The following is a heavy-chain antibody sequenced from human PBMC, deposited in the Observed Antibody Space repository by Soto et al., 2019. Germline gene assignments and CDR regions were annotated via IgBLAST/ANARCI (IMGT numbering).Heavy chain of an antibody. J-gene: IGHJ4*02. CDR1: GFTFSSYA. V-gene: IGHV3-23*01. Sequence: EVQLLESGGGLVQPGGSLRLSCAASGFTFSSYAMSWVRQAPGKGLEWVSAISGSGGSTYYADSVKGRFTISRDNSKHTLYLQMNSLRAEDTAVYYCAKDRDYDIVTGYSRFDYWGQGTLVTVSS. D-gene: IGHD3-9*01. CDR2: ISGSGGST. CDR3: AKDRDYDIVTGYSRFDY.